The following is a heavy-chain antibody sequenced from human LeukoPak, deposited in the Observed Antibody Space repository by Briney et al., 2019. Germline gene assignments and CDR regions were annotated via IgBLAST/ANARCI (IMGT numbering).Heavy chain of an antibody. V-gene: IGHV4-59*01. D-gene: IGHD5-12*01. CDR2: IYYRGST. Sequence: SETLSLTCTVSGDSISGFYWSWIRQPPGKGLEWIGFIYYRGSTNYNPSLESRVTISVDTSKNRFSLKLSSVTAADTAVYYCARDRYSGYDGFGAFDIWGQGTMVTVSS. J-gene: IGHJ3*02. CDR3: ARDRYSGYDGFGAFDI. CDR1: GDSISGFY.